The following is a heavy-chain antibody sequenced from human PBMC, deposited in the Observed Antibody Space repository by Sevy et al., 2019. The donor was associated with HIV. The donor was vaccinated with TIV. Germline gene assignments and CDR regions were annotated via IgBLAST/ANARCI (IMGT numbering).Heavy chain of an antibody. CDR2: VRNDGTAT. CDR3: HAPPQGS. Sequence: GGSLRLSCAASGFSFSSYWMHWVRQAPGKGLVWVAYVRNDGTATTYADSVQGRFTISRDNAKNTLYLQMNSLRVEDTAIYYCHAPPQGSWGQGTLVTVSS. V-gene: IGHV3-74*01. CDR1: GFSFSSYW. J-gene: IGHJ4*02.